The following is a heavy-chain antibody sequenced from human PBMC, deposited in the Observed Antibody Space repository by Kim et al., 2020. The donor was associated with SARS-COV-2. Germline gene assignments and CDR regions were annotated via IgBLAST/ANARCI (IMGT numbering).Heavy chain of an antibody. J-gene: IGHJ5*01. CDR2: IYPDDSDT. CDR1: GYRFTRYW. CDR3: ARSYCSGGDCYYFWFDS. V-gene: IGHV5-51*01. D-gene: IGHD2-15*01. Sequence: GESLKISCKGSGYRFTRYWIGWARQMPGKGLEWMGIIYPDDSDTRYSPSFRGQVTISADKSTGTAYLQWSSLKASDTAIYYCARSYCSGGDCYYFWFDSWGQGTLVTVSS.